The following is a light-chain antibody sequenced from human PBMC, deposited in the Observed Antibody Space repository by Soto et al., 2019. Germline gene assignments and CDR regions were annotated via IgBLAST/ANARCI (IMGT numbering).Light chain of an antibody. Sequence: EIVLTQSPATLSVSLGDSATLSCRASQSVSLSLAWYQMRPGQPPRLLIYGASTRATDIPARFSGSGSGTDFTLTISSLQSEDFAVYFCQQGYSTTPITFGQGTRVEIK. V-gene: IGKV3-15*01. CDR1: QSVSLS. CDR2: GAS. CDR3: QQGYSTTPIT. J-gene: IGKJ5*01.